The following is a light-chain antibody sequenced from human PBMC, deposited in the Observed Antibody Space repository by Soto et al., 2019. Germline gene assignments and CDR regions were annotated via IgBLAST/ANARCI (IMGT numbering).Light chain of an antibody. CDR1: SSNIGDNY. Sequence: QSVLTQPPSVSAAPGQKVTLSCSGRSSNIGDNYVSWYQHLPGTASKLLIYENHKRPSGIPVRFSGSKSGTSATLGITGLQTGDEADYYCGTWDSGLSAVVFGGGTKLTVL. J-gene: IGLJ2*01. V-gene: IGLV1-51*01. CDR2: ENH. CDR3: GTWDSGLSAVV.